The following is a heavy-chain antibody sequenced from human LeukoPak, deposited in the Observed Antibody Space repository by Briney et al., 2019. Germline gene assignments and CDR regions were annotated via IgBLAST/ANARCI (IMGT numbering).Heavy chain of an antibody. CDR2: IRYDGSNK. J-gene: IGHJ4*02. V-gene: IGHV3-30*02. CDR1: GFTFSSYG. CDR3: ARDTYYYDSSGYYQYYFDY. Sequence: GGSLRLSCAASGFTFSSYGMHWVRQAPGKGLEWVAFIRYDGSNKCYADSVKGRFTISRDNAKNSLYLQMNSLRAEDTAVYYCARDTYYYDSSGYYQYYFDYWGQGTLVTVSS. D-gene: IGHD3-22*01.